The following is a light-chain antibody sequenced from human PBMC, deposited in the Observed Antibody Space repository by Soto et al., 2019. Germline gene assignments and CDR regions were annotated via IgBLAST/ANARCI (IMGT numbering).Light chain of an antibody. V-gene: IGLV2-23*02. J-gene: IGLJ1*01. Sequence: QSVLTQPASVSGSPGQSITISCTGTSGDVGSYNYVSWYQQHPGKAPKLLIYEVDKRPSGVSNHFSGSKSGNTASLTISGLQAEDEDDYYCCSYIGSYDYVFGTGNKLPVL. CDR3: CSYIGSYDYV. CDR1: SGDVGSYNY. CDR2: EVD.